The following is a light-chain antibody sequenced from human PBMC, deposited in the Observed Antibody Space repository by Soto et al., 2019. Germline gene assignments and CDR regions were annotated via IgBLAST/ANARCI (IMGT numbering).Light chain of an antibody. CDR1: QAISNY. J-gene: IGKJ3*01. V-gene: IGKV1-33*01. CDR3: QQYDNREFT. Sequence: DIQMTQSPSSLSASVGDRVTITCQASQAISNYLNWYQQKPGKAPKLLIYDASNLETGVPSRFSGSGSGTDFTFTISSLQAEDIATYYCQQYDNREFTFGPGTKVDIK. CDR2: DAS.